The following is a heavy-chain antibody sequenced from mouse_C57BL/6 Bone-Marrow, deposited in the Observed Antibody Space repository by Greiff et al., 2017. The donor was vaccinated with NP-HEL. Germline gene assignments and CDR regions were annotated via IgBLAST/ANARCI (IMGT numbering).Heavy chain of an antibody. CDR2: IYPGSGNT. Sequence: VQLQQSGPELVKPGASVKISCKASGYSFTSYYIHWVKQRPGQGLEWIGWIYPGSGNTKYNEKFKGKATLTADTSSSTAYMQLSSLTSEDSAVYYCARGYSTEAWFAYWGQGTLVNVSA. CDR1: GYSFTSYY. CDR3: ARGYSTEAWFAY. D-gene: IGHD1-3*01. V-gene: IGHV1-66*01. J-gene: IGHJ3*01.